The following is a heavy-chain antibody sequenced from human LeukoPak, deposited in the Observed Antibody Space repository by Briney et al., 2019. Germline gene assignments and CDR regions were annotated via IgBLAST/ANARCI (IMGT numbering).Heavy chain of an antibody. CDR3: AREGDGGNPDY. D-gene: IGHD4-23*01. CDR2: INSDGSST. Sequence: TGGSLRLSCAASGFNFNIYEMNWVRQAPGKGLVWVSRINSDGSSTSYADSVKGRFTISRDNAKNTLYLQMNSLRAEDTAVYYCAREGDGGNPDYWGQGTLVTVSS. CDR1: GFNFNIYE. V-gene: IGHV3-74*01. J-gene: IGHJ4*02.